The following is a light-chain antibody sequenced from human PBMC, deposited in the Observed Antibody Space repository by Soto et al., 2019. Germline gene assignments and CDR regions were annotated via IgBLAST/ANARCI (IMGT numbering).Light chain of an antibody. J-gene: IGLJ1*01. CDR3: SSYTSSSIPYV. Sequence: QSALTQPASVSGSPGQSITVSCTGTSSDVGGYNYVSWYQQHPGKAPKPMIYDVSNQPSGVSTRFSGSKSGNTASLTISGLQAEDEADYYCSSYTSSSIPYVFGTGTKVTV. CDR2: DVS. V-gene: IGLV2-14*01. CDR1: SSDVGGYNY.